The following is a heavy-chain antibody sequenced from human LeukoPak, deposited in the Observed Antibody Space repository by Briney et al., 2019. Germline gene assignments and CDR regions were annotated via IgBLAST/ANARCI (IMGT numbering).Heavy chain of an antibody. CDR2: IRSKANSYAT. V-gene: IGHV3-73*01. Sequence: PGGSLRLSCAASGFTFSGSAMHWVRQASGKGLEWVGRIRSKANSYATAYAASVKGRFTISRDDSKDTAYLQMNSLKTEDTAVYYCTSLPYGDYEVIGWFDPWGQGTLVTVSS. D-gene: IGHD4-17*01. CDR1: GFTFSGSA. J-gene: IGHJ5*02. CDR3: TSLPYGDYEVIGWFDP.